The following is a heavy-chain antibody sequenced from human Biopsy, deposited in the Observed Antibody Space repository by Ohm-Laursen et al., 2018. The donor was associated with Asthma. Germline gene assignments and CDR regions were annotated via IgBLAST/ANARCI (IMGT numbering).Heavy chain of an antibody. CDR1: SGSGGYMRSGNYY. J-gene: IGHJ6*02. CDR3: VRGSSSWHHGPFHYYYGLDV. D-gene: IGHD6-13*01. Sequence: DTLPLTCSLSSGSGGYMRSGNYYWGWIRQPPGKGLEWIGSIYYSGTTYYNPSLESRVTVSADTSKNQFSLKLTSVTAADTAVYYCVRGSSSWHHGPFHYYYGLDVWGQGTTATVSS. CDR2: IYYSGTT. V-gene: IGHV4-39*01.